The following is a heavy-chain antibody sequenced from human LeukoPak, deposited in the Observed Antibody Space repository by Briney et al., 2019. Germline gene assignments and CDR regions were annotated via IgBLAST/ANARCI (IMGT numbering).Heavy chain of an antibody. J-gene: IGHJ2*01. V-gene: IGHV1-2*02. CDR1: GYTFTGYY. D-gene: IGHD3-10*01. Sequence: ASVKVSCKASGYTFTGYYMHWVRQAPGQGLEWMGWINPNSGGTNYAQKFQGRVTMTEDTSTNTAYMELSSLRSEDTAVYYCATYAFSFYGSAPRWYFDLWGRGTLVTVSS. CDR2: INPNSGGT. CDR3: ATYAFSFYGSAPRWYFDL.